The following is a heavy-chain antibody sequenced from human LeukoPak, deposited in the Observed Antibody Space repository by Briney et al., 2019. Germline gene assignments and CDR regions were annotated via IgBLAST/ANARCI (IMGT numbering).Heavy chain of an antibody. CDR1: GFTVSSNY. J-gene: IGHJ3*02. CDR2: IYSGGST. D-gene: IGHD2-2*01. V-gene: IGHV3-53*01. CDR3: ARASPEVFDI. Sequence: GSLRLSCAASGFTVSSNYMSWVRQAPGKGLEWVSVIYSGGSTHYPDSVKGRFTISRDNSKNTLYLQMNSLRAEDTAVYYCARASPEVFDIWGQGTMVTVS.